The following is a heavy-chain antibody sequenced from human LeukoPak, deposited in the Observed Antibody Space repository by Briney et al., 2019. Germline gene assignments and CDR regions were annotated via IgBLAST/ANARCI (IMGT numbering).Heavy chain of an antibody. Sequence: GESLKISCKGSGYSFTTHWIGWVRQMPGKGLEWMGLIYPGDSNTRYSPSFQGQVTISADKSISTAYLQWSSLKASDTAMYYCATYRTGDYANYYFDYWGQGTLVTVSS. CDR2: IYPGDSNT. CDR1: GYSFTTHW. J-gene: IGHJ4*02. CDR3: ATYRTGDYANYYFDY. D-gene: IGHD4-17*01. V-gene: IGHV5-51*01.